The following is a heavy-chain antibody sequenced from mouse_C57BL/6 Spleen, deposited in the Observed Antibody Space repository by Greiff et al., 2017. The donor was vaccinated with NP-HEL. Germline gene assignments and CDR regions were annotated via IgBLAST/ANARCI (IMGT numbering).Heavy chain of an antibody. CDR2: IYPRSGNT. CDR1: GYTFTSYG. CDR3: ARGGYDGYYYAMDY. J-gene: IGHJ4*01. D-gene: IGHD2-3*01. Sequence: VQLQQSGAELARPGASVKLSCKASGYTFTSYGISWVKQRTGQGLEWIGEIYPRSGNTYYNEKFKGNATLTADKSSSTAYMELRSLTSEDSAVYFCARGGYDGYYYAMDYWGQGTSVTVSS. V-gene: IGHV1-81*01.